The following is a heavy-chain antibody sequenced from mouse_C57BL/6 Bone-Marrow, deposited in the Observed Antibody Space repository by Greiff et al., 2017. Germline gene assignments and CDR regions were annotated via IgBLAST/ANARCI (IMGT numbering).Heavy chain of an antibody. CDR2: ISNGGGST. D-gene: IGHD2-1*01. CDR3: ARHDDGNTWFAY. Sequence: EVKVVESGGGLVQPGGSLKLSCAASGFTFSDYYMYWVRQTPEKRLEWVAYISNGGGSTYYPDTVKGRFTISRDNAKNTLYLQMSRLKSEDTAMYYCARHDDGNTWFAYWGQGTLVTVSA. J-gene: IGHJ3*01. CDR1: GFTFSDYY. V-gene: IGHV5-12*01.